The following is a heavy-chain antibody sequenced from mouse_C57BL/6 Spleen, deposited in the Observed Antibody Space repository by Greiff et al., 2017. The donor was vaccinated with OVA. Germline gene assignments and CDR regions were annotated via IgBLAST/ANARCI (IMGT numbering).Heavy chain of an antibody. Sequence: EVKVVESGGGLVKPGGSLKLSCAASGFTFSSYAMSWVRQTPEKRLEWVATISDGGSYTYYPDNVKGRFTISRDNAKNNLYLQMSHLKSEDTAMYYCAREATGGFDYWGQGTTLTVSS. CDR3: AREATGGFDY. CDR2: ISDGGSYT. V-gene: IGHV5-4*01. CDR1: GFTFSSYA. J-gene: IGHJ2*01.